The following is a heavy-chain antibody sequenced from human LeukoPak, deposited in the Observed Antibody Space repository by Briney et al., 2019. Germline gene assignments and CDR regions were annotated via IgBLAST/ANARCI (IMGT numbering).Heavy chain of an antibody. D-gene: IGHD6-19*01. Sequence: GASVKVSCKASVYTFTRYDINWVRQATGQGLEWMGWMNPKSGNTGYAQKFQGRVTLTRNTSISTAYMELSSLRSEDTAVYYCAREDVLNKGWYDYWGQGTLVTVSS. CDR2: MNPKSGNT. J-gene: IGHJ4*02. CDR3: AREDVLNKGWYDY. V-gene: IGHV1-8*01. CDR1: VYTFTRYD.